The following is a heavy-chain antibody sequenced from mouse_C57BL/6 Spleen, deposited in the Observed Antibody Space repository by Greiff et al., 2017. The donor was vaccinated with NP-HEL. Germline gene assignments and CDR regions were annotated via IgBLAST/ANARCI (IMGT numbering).Heavy chain of an antibody. CDR2: TDPANGNT. CDR1: GYNIKDIY. V-gene: IGHV14-3*02. CDR3: RISTINA. Sequence: EVQLQQSGAELVKPAASLKLSCTASGYNIKDIYIHWVKQRPEKGLERIRRTDPANGNTKYDPKFQGKATITADTSSNTAYLQLSSLTSEDTAVYYCRISTINAWGQGTTLTDSS. D-gene: IGHD5-2*01. J-gene: IGHJ2*01.